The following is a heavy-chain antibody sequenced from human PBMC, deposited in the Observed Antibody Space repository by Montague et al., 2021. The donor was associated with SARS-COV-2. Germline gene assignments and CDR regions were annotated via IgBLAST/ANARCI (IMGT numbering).Heavy chain of an antibody. CDR1: GFTFSSYA. CDR2: ISSTGGST. V-gene: IGHV3-23*01. Sequence: SLRLSCAASGFTFSSYAMIWVRQAPGKGLEWVSTISSTGGSTYYADSVKGRFTISRDNSRNTVYMQMNNLRAEDTAVYYCAKGFTYYFASGGYPNYFDPWGQGTLVSVSS. J-gene: IGHJ5*02. CDR3: AKGFTYYFASGGYPNYFDP. D-gene: IGHD3-10*01.